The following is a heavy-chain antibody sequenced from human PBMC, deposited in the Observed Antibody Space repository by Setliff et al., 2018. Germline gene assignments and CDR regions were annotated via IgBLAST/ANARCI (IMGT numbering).Heavy chain of an antibody. D-gene: IGHD3-16*01. CDR3: AKSGTFGGPILRFPDS. V-gene: IGHV3-23*01. J-gene: IGHJ4*02. CDR1: GFTFSNYA. Sequence: GGSLRLSCAASGFTFSNYAMSWVRQAPGKGLGWVSAISGSGAISYADSVKGRFTVSRDNSKNTLYLQMNSLRGEDTAVYYCAKSGTFGGPILRFPDSWGQGTLVTVSS. CDR2: ISGSGAI.